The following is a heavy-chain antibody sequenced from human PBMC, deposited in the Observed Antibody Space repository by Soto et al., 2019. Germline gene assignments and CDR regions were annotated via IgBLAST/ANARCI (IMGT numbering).Heavy chain of an antibody. V-gene: IGHV4-4*07. Sequence: SETLSLTCTVSGVSLSNWYWSWIRQPAGEGLEWIGRIYASGITDYSPSLKSRLTMSIDTSNNQFSLKLTSVTAADTAMYYCARGSVPADYWGQGSLVTVSS. CDR2: IYASGIT. CDR3: ARGSVPADY. J-gene: IGHJ4*02. CDR1: GVSLSNWY. D-gene: IGHD4-17*01.